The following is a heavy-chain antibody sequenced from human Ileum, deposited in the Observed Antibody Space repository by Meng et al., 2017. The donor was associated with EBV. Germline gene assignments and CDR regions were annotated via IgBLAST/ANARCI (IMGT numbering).Heavy chain of an antibody. CDR3: ARPIAAAGWFDP. J-gene: IGHJ5*02. V-gene: IGHV4-39*01. CDR1: GGPINSSSYY. D-gene: IGHD6-13*01. CDR2: IYYSGRT. Sequence: QLQLQESGPGLVKPSETLSLPCPVSGGPINSSSYYWGWIRQPPGKGLEWIGSIYYSGRTYYNPSLKSRVTISVDTSKNQFSLKLSSVTAADTAVYYCARPIAAAGWFDPWGQGTLVTVSS.